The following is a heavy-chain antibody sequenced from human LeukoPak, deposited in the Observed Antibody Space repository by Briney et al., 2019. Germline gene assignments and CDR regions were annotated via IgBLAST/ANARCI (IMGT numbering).Heavy chain of an antibody. CDR3: ARHADIVVVPAAKGGIDY. J-gene: IGHJ4*02. CDR1: GFTFSSYS. CDR2: ISSSSSYI. V-gene: IGHV3-21*01. D-gene: IGHD2-2*01. Sequence: PGESLKISCAASGFTFSSYSMNWVRQAPGKGLEWVSSISSSSSYIYYADSVKGRFTISRDNAKNSLYLQMNSLRAEDTAVYYCARHADIVVVPAAKGGIDYWGQGTLVTVSS.